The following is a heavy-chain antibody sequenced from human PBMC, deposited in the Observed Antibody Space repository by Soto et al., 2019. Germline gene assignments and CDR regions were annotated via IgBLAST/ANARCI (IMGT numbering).Heavy chain of an antibody. CDR3: ARGSGARNYEHIWGSYRYYMDV. D-gene: IGHD3-16*02. CDR1: GYTFTSYD. CDR2: MNPNSGNT. Sequence: QVQLVQSGAEVKKPGASVKVSCKASGYTFTSYDINWVRQATGQGLEWMGWMNPNSGNTGFAQKFQGRVTMPSNTSMSIAYMERSSLTSEDTAMYYCARGSGARNYEHIWGSYRYYMDVWGKGTTVTVS. J-gene: IGHJ6*03. V-gene: IGHV1-8*01.